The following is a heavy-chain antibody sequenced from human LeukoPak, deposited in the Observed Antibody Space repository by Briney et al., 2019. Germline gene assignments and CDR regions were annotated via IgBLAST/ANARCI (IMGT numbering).Heavy chain of an antibody. CDR1: GFTFSSYA. CDR3: AKDMRFDWTPYYFDY. V-gene: IGHV3-23*01. D-gene: IGHD3-9*01. Sequence: GGPLRLSCAASGFTFSSYAMSWVRQASGKGLEWVSAISGSGGSTYYADSVKGRFTISRDNSKNTLYLQMNSLRAEDTAVYYCAKDMRFDWTPYYFDYWGQGTLVTVSS. CDR2: ISGSGGST. J-gene: IGHJ4*02.